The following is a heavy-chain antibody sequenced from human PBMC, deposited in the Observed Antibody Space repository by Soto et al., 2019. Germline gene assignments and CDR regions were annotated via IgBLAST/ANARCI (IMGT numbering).Heavy chain of an antibody. CDR3: ARMGDVPYYYSGMDV. V-gene: IGHV1-18*01. Sequence: QVQLVQSGAEVKKPGASVTVSCKASGYTFTTYGVSWVRQAPGQGLEWLGWINGYNGNAKYAENLQGRVTMTTDTSTSTAYMERRSLRCDDTAVYYCARMGDVPYYYSGMDVWGQGTTVTVSS. CDR2: INGYNGNA. CDR1: GYTFTTYG. J-gene: IGHJ6*02. D-gene: IGHD3-16*01.